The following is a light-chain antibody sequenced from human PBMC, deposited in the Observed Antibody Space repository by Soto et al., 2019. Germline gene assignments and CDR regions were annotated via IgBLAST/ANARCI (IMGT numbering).Light chain of an antibody. V-gene: IGKV3-15*01. CDR2: GAS. CDR3: QQYNNWPLT. Sequence: EIVMTQSPATLYVSPGERATLSCRASQSVSSNFAWYQQKPGQAPRLLIYGASTRATGIPARFSGSGSGTEFTLTISSLQSEDFAVYYCQQYNNWPLTFGGGTKVEIK. J-gene: IGKJ4*01. CDR1: QSVSSN.